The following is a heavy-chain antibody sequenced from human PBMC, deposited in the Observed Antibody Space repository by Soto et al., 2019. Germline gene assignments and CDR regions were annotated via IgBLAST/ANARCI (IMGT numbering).Heavy chain of an antibody. Sequence: QVQLVQSGAEVKKPGASVKVSCRASGYTFINYYIHWVRQAPGQGLEWLAIINPTSGSTNYAQKLQGRVTLTMDTSTSTVYMELSGLRSDDTAVFYGARDLAAGDHWGQGTLVTVSS. V-gene: IGHV1-46*01. J-gene: IGHJ4*02. CDR2: INPTSGST. D-gene: IGHD6-13*01. CDR3: ARDLAAGDH. CDR1: GYTFINYY.